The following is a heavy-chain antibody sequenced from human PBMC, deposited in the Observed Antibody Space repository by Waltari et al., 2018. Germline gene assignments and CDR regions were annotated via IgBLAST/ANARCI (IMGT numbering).Heavy chain of an antibody. CDR2: VDPEDGET. J-gene: IGHJ1*01. CDR1: GYSFTHHL. D-gene: IGHD3-3*01. CDR3: MTLPIFGLVIKNY. V-gene: IGHV1-69-2*01. Sequence: EVHLTQSGAEVKKPAATVKISCKASGYSFTHHLLHGVRQAPGKGPEWIGRVDPEDGETTLAEKFEGRVTITADTSTDTAYMDLSRLRSEDTALYYCMTLPIFGLVIKNYWGQGTLVTVSS.